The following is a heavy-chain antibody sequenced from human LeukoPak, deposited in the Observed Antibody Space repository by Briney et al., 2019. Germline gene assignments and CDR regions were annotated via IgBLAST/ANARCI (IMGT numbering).Heavy chain of an antibody. CDR2: ISWNSGSI. Sequence: GGSLRLSCAASGFTFDDYAMHWVRQAPGKGLEWVSGISWNSGSIGYADSVKGRFTISRDNAKNSLYLQMNSLRAEDTALYYCAKLTSDYGDYNAFDIWGQGTMVTVSS. J-gene: IGHJ3*02. CDR1: GFTFDDYA. CDR3: AKLTSDYGDYNAFDI. V-gene: IGHV3-9*01. D-gene: IGHD4-17*01.